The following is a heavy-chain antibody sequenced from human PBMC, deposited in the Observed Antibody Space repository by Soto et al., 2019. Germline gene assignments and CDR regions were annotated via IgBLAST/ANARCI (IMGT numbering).Heavy chain of an antibody. CDR2: IIPIFGTA. D-gene: IGHD5-18*01. V-gene: IGHV1-69*13. J-gene: IGHJ6*02. CDR1: GGTFSSYA. Sequence: GASVKVSCKASGGTFSSYAISWVRQAPGQGLEWMGGIIPIFGTANYAQKFQGRVTITADESTSTAYMELSSLRSEDTAVYYCARDSGPTIQLGYYGMDVWGQGTTVTVSS. CDR3: ARDSGPTIQLGYYGMDV.